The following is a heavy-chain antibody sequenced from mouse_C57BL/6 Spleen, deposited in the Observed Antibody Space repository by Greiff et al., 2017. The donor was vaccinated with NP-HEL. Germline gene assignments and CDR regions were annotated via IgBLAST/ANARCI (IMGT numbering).Heavy chain of an antibody. CDR3: ARIEGDYAVDY. V-gene: IGHV8-8*01. CDR1: GFSLSTFGMG. CDR2: IWWDDDK. Sequence: QVTLKESGPGILQPSQTLSLTCSFSGFSLSTFGMGVGWLRQPSGKGLEWLAHIWWDDDKYYNPALKSRHTIYKDTTKNLVFLKIADVDTADSATYYCARIEGDYAVDYWGQGTTLTVSS. J-gene: IGHJ2*01. D-gene: IGHD1-1*01.